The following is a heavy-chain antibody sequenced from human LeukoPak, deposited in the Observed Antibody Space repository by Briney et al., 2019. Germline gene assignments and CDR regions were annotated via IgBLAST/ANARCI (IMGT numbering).Heavy chain of an antibody. CDR2: INPSGGST. CDR1: GYTFTSYD. CDR3: ARGYCSGGRCWDAFDI. Sequence: ASVKVSCKASGYTFTSYDINWVRQAPGQGLEWMGIINPSGGSTSYAQKFQGRVTMTRDTSTSTVYMELSRLRSDDTAVYYCARGYCSGGRCWDAFDIWGQGTMVTVSS. J-gene: IGHJ3*02. D-gene: IGHD2-15*01. V-gene: IGHV1-46*01.